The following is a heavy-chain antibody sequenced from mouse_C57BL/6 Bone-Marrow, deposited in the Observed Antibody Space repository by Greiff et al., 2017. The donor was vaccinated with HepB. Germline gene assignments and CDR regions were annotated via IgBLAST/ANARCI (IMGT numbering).Heavy chain of an antibody. CDR3: ARDPLIITGD. V-gene: IGHV5-4*01. CDR1: GFTFSSYA. Sequence: EVQGVESGGGLVKPGGSLKLSCAASGFTFSSYAMSWVRQTPEKRLEWVATISDGGSYTYYPDNVKGRFTISRDNAKNNLYLQMSHLKSEDTAMYYCARDPLIITGDWGQGTLVTVSA. J-gene: IGHJ3*01. D-gene: IGHD1-1*01. CDR2: ISDGGSYT.